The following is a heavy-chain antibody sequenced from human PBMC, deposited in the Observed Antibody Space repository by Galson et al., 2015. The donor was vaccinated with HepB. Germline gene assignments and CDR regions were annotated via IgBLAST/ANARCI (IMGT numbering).Heavy chain of an antibody. D-gene: IGHD3-22*01. CDR2: ISYDGSNK. V-gene: IGHV3-30*18. CDR1: GFTFSSYG. J-gene: IGHJ4*02. Sequence: SLRLSCAASGFTFSSYGMHWVRQAPGKGLEWVAVISYDGSNKYYADSVKGRFTISRDNSKNTLYLQMNSLRAEDTAVYYCAKSSAWYYYDSSGYYFDYWGQGTLVTVSS. CDR3: AKSSAWYYYDSSGYYFDY.